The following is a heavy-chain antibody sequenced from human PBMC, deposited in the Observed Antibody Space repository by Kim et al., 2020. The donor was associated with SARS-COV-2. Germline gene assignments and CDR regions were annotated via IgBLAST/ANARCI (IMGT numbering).Heavy chain of an antibody. CDR2: TYYRSTWFN. Sequence: SQTLSLTCAISGDSVSSNGATWHWIRQSPSRGLEWLGRTYYRSTWFNDSAGSVKSRISISPDTSKNQFSLQLNSVTPDDTAVYFCARDPPTCYSCFDYWGQGTLVTVSS. D-gene: IGHD2-15*01. CDR3: ARDPPTCYSCFDY. V-gene: IGHV6-1*01. CDR1: GDSVSSNGAT. J-gene: IGHJ4*02.